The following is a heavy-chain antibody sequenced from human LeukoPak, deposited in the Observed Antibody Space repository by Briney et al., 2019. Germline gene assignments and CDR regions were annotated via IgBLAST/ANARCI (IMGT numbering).Heavy chain of an antibody. CDR1: LDSISISK. Sequence: SETLSLTCTLPLDSISISKGRCSRDPAGRGREWIVSIYSSASTSYIPSLKSRVTMSVATSMNQVSLKVSSATAADTAMYYCARVYQNIGISSGYFDYWGQGTLVTVSS. CDR2: IYSSAST. J-gene: IGHJ4*02. D-gene: IGHD4-23*01. V-gene: IGHV4-4*07. CDR3: ARVYQNIGISSGYFDY.